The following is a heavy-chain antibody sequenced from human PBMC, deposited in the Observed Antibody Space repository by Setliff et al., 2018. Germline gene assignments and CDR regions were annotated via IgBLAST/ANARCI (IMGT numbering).Heavy chain of an antibody. CDR1: GYTFTLYY. D-gene: IGHD3-16*01. Sequence: ASVKVSCKASGYTFTLYYLHWVRQAPGQGLEWMGRINANSGGTNYARKFQGRVTMTRDTSISTAYMDLSRLRSDDTAVYYCARDRVWGTLDAFDIWGQGTMVTVSS. CDR2: INANSGGT. J-gene: IGHJ3*02. CDR3: ARDRVWGTLDAFDI. V-gene: IGHV1-2*06.